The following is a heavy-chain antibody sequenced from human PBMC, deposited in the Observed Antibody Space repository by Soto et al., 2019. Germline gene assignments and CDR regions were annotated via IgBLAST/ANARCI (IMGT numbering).Heavy chain of an antibody. CDR1: GGTFSSYT. CDR2: IIPILGIA. J-gene: IGHJ4*02. V-gene: IGHV1-69*02. Sequence: QVQLVQSGAEVKKPGSSVKVSCKASGGTFSSYTISWVRQAPGQGLEWMGRIIPILGIANYAQKFQGSVTITADKSTSTAYMELSSLRSEDTAVYYCAATGVVVVVAAFDYWGQGTLVTVSS. CDR3: AATGVVVVVAAFDY. D-gene: IGHD2-15*01.